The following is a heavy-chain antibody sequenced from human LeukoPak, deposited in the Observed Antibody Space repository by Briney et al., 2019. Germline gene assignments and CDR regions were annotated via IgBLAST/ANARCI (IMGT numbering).Heavy chain of an antibody. Sequence: GGSLRLSCAASGFSVSSTYISWVRQPPGKGLEFVSVIYGGDSTYYIESVLGRFTISRYSSKNTVYLQMNSLRVEDTAVYYCARAFWGFDFDYWGQGALVTVSS. CDR3: ARAFWGFDFDY. J-gene: IGHJ4*02. V-gene: IGHV3-53*03. CDR1: GFSVSSTY. CDR2: IYGGDST. D-gene: IGHD3-16*01.